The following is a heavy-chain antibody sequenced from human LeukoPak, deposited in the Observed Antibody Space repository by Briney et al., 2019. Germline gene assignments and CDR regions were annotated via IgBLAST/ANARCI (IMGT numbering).Heavy chain of an antibody. J-gene: IGHJ3*02. CDR2: IYDSGSA. CDR1: GGSFSGYY. CDR3: ACLTTADAFDI. V-gene: IGHV4-59*01. D-gene: IGHD3-22*01. Sequence: SETLSLTCAVYGGSFSGYYWSWIRQPPGKGLEWIGYIYDSGSANYNPSLKSRVTISVDTSKNQFSLKLSSVTAADTAVYYCACLTTADAFDIWGQGTMVTVSS.